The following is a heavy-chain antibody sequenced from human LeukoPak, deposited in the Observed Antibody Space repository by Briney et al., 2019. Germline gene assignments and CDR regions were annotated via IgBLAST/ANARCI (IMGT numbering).Heavy chain of an antibody. D-gene: IGHD4-23*01. CDR2: IYYSGNT. CDR3: ARVDGGNLEY. J-gene: IGHJ4*02. CDR1: GGSISSYY. Sequence: PSETLSLTCTVSGGSISSYYWSWIRQPPGKGLEWIGYIYYSGNTNYNPSLKSRVTISVDTSKNQFALKLSPVTAADTAVYYCARVDGGNLEYWGQGTVDTVSS. V-gene: IGHV4-59*01.